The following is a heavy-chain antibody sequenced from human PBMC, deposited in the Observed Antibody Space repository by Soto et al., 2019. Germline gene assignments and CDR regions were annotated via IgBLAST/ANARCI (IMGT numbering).Heavy chain of an antibody. CDR1: VFTVSTYF. Sequence: RSCAACVFTVSTYFMTSGRQAPWPGLEWVANIKEDGSAKHHVDSVRGLFTISRDNAKSPLYLQMNSLRVEDTAVYFCSRDVVVGAKALNYWGQGTLVTVSS. J-gene: IGHJ4*02. CDR3: SRDVVVGAKALNY. CDR2: IKEDGSAK. D-gene: IGHD2-15*01. V-gene: IGHV3-7*01.